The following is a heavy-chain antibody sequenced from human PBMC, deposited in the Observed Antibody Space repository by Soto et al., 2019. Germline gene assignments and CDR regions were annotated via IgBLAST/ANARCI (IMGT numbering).Heavy chain of an antibody. J-gene: IGHJ4*02. CDR2: IYSGGST. Sequence: GGSLRLSCAASGFTVSSNYMSWVRQAPGKGLEWVSVIYSGGSTYYADSVKGRFTISRDNSKNTLYLQMNSLRAEDTAVYYCARATPFFCSGCRGRGVFDYWGQGTLVTVS. D-gene: IGHD3-3*01. CDR1: GFTVSSNY. CDR3: ARATPFFCSGCRGRGVFDY. V-gene: IGHV3-53*01.